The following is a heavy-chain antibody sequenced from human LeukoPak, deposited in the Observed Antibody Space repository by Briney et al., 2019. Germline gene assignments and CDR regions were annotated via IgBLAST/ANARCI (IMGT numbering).Heavy chain of an antibody. CDR1: GYTFTSYD. J-gene: IGHJ4*02. D-gene: IGHD1-26*01. CDR3: ARVVGATQQFFDY. Sequence: ASVKVSCKASGYTFTSYDINWVRQATGQGLEWMGWMNPNSGNTGYAQKLQGRVTMTTDTSTSTAYMELRSLRSDDTAVCYCARVVGATQQFFDYWGQGTLVTVSS. V-gene: IGHV1-8*01. CDR2: MNPNSGNT.